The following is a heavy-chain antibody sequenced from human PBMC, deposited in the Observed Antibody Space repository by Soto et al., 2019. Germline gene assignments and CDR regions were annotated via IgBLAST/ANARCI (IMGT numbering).Heavy chain of an antibody. Sequence: PVGSLRLSCAASGFTFNTFAMTWVRQAPGRGLEWVSRINKSGGSRYYADSVKGRFTVSRDNSNNTLYLQMNSLRAEDTAIYFCAKGAEMNKIHFEDWGQGAQVTVSS. J-gene: IGHJ4*02. CDR3: AKGAEMNKIHFED. CDR2: INKSGGSR. V-gene: IGHV3-23*01. CDR1: GFTFNTFA.